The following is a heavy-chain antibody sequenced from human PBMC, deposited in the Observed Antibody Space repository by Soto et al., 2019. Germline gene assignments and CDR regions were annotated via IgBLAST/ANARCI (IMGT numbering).Heavy chain of an antibody. J-gene: IGHJ6*02. V-gene: IGHV3-43*01. CDR2: ISWDGETT. CDR1: GFIFEDYS. D-gene: IGHD2-15*01. Sequence: PGGSLRLSCAASGFIFEDYSMHWVRQIPGKGLEWVSLISWDGETTHYADSVKGRFTIFRDNSKNSLYLQMNSLRTEDTALYYCAKDQRAANGMDVWGQGTTVTVSS. CDR3: AKDQRAANGMDV.